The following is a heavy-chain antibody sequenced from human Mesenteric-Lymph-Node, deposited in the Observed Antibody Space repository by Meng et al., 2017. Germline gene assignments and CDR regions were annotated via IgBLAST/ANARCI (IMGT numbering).Heavy chain of an antibody. Sequence: SGPTLVKPTQTLTLTCTFSGFSLSTSGMCVSWIRHPPGRALEWLALIDWDDDKYYSTSLKTRLTISKDTSKNQVVLTMTNMDPVDTATYYWARIQLYCGGDCYYFDYWGQGTLVTVSS. J-gene: IGHJ4*02. V-gene: IGHV2-70*01. CDR3: ARIQLYCGGDCYYFDY. CDR2: IDWDDDK. CDR1: GFSLSTSGMC. D-gene: IGHD2-21*02.